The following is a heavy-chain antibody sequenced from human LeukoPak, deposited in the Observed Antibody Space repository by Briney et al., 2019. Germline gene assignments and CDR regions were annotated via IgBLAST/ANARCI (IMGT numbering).Heavy chain of an antibody. CDR3: ARGGPAAGRFDY. CDR2: IYSGGST. V-gene: IGHV3-66*01. D-gene: IGHD6-13*01. J-gene: IGHJ4*02. Sequence: PGGSLRLSCAASGFTFSSYGMSWVRQAPGKGLEWVSVIYSGGSTYYADSVKGRFTISRDNSKNTLYLQMNSLRAEDTAVYYCARGGPAAGRFDYWGQGTLVTVSS. CDR1: GFTFSSYG.